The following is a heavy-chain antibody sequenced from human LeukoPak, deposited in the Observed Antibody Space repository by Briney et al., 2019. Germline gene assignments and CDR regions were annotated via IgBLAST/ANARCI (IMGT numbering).Heavy chain of an antibody. D-gene: IGHD3-22*01. Sequence: GGPLRLSCTASGFTFSSSGMNWVRQAPGKGLEWVAVIWSDGSEKRYADSVKGRFTISRDNSKSTLYLQMNSLRAEDTAVYYCVSGSDTSGYYFYWGQGTLVTVSS. CDR3: VSGSDTSGYYFY. J-gene: IGHJ4*02. V-gene: IGHV3-33*03. CDR1: GFTFSSSG. CDR2: IWSDGSEK.